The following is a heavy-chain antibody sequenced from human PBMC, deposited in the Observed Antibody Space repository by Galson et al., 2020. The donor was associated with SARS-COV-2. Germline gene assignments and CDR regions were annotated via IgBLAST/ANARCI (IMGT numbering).Heavy chain of an antibody. CDR1: GFPFSTYS. D-gene: IGHD5-18*01. CDR2: ISTSSSYT. Sequence: NSGGSLRLSCAASGFPFSTYSMNWVRLAPGNGMDWVSSISTSSSYTYYVDSVKGRFSISRDNPRNSLYLQMNSLRAEDTAVYYCARDEGIRGYNYGRLYYGMDVWGQGTTVTVSS. J-gene: IGHJ6*02. V-gene: IGHV3-21*01. CDR3: ARDEGIRGYNYGRLYYGMDV.